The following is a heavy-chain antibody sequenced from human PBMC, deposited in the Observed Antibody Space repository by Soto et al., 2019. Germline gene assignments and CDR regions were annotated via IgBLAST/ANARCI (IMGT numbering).Heavy chain of an antibody. CDR1: GCSISSYD. D-gene: IGHD6-19*01. V-gene: IGHV4-59*01. J-gene: IGHJ4*01. CDR2: IYYSGRT. Sequence: SETLSLTCAVSGCSISSYDWRWVRQPPGKGLEWIGYIYYSGRTNYIPSLKSRVTISVDTSKNQFSLKLSSVTAADTAVYYCARTSRMYSSGWYPPLPGTYFDYWGQGTLVTVSS. CDR3: ARTSRMYSSGWYPPLPGTYFDY.